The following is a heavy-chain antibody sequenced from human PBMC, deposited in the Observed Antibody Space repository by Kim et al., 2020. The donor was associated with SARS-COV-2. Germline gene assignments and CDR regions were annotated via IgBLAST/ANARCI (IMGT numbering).Heavy chain of an antibody. J-gene: IGHJ4*02. CDR3: ARDRDYYDSSGYSMAVYYFDY. CDR2: IIPIFGTA. D-gene: IGHD3-22*01. CDR1: GGTFSSYA. Sequence: SVKVSCKASGGTFSSYAISWVRQAPGQGLEWMGGIIPIFGTANYAQKFQGRVTITADESTSTAYMELSSLRSEDTAVYYCARDRDYYDSSGYSMAVYYFDYWGQGTLVTVSS. V-gene: IGHV1-69*13.